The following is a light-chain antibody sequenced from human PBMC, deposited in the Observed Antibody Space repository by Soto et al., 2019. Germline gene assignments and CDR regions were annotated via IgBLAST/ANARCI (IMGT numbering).Light chain of an antibody. CDR2: YDS. J-gene: IGLJ1*01. CDR1: NIGSKS. Sequence: SSELTQPPSVSVAPGKTARITCGGTNIGSKSVHWYQQKPGQAPVLVIYYDSDRPSGIPERFSGSNSGNTATLTISRVEAGDEADYYCQVWDSSSDHDVFGTGTKLTVL. CDR3: QVWDSSSDHDV. V-gene: IGLV3-21*04.